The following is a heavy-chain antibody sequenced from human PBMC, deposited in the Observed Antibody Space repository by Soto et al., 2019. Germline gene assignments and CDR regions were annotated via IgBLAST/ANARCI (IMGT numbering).Heavy chain of an antibody. CDR1: GGSIRSSSYY. Sequence: SETLSLTCTVPGGSIRSSSYYWGWIRQPPGKGLEWIGSIYYRGSTYYNKSIKNQVTISVDTSKNQLSLKLSSVTAADTAVYYCASQQLVHYYYGMDVWGQGTTVT. CDR3: ASQQLVHYYYGMDV. D-gene: IGHD6-13*01. V-gene: IGHV4-39*01. J-gene: IGHJ6*02. CDR2: IYYRGST.